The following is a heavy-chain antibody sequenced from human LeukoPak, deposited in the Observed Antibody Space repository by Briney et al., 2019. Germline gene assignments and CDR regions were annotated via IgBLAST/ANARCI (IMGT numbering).Heavy chain of an antibody. D-gene: IGHD2-2*01. CDR1: GGSISSSSYY. Sequence: PSETLSLTCTVSGGSISSSSYYWGSIRQPPGKGLEWIGSIYYSGSTYYNPSLKSRVTISVDTSKNQFSLKLSSVTAADTAVYYCARDSLRVTAAMPGEYNWFDPWGQGTLVTVSS. CDR3: ARDSLRVTAAMPGEYNWFDP. CDR2: IYYSGST. J-gene: IGHJ5*02. V-gene: IGHV4-39*07.